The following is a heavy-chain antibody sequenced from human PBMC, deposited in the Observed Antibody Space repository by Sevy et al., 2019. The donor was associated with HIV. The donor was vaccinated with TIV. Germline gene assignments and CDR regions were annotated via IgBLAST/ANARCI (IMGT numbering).Heavy chain of an antibody. J-gene: IGHJ4*02. Sequence: GGSLRLSCVASGFTYSMNWVRQAPGKGLEWVSYISDSSATIHYADSVKGRITISRDNAKNSLYLQMNTLRAEDTAVYYCASQRGGYERLYYFDSWGQRTLVTVSS. CDR1: GFTYS. V-gene: IGHV3-48*01. CDR2: ISDSSATI. CDR3: ASQRGGYERLYYFDS. D-gene: IGHD5-12*01.